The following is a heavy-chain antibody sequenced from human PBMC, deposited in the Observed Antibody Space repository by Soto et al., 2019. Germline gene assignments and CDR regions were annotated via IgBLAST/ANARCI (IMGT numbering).Heavy chain of an antibody. CDR1: GFTFSSYS. Sequence: EVQLVESGGGLVKPGGSLRLSCAASGFTFSSYSMNWVRQAPGKGLEWVSSISSSSSYIYYADSVKGRFTISRDNAKNSLYLQMNSLRAEDTAVYYCARDVDSSGYYCGVGFDYWGQGTLVTVSS. V-gene: IGHV3-21*01. CDR3: ARDVDSSGYYCGVGFDY. CDR2: ISSSSSYI. D-gene: IGHD3-22*01. J-gene: IGHJ4*02.